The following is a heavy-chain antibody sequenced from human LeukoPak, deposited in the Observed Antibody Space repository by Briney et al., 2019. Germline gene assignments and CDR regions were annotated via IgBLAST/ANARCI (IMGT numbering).Heavy chain of an antibody. J-gene: IGHJ4*02. Sequence: PGRSLRLSCAASGFTFSSYGMHWVRQAPGKGLEWVAVISYDGSNKYYADSVKGRFTISRDNSKNTLYLQMNSLRAEDTAVYYCAKEQYDILTGTAPGDYWGQGTLVTVSS. CDR2: ISYDGSNK. D-gene: IGHD3-9*01. CDR3: AKEQYDILTGTAPGDY. V-gene: IGHV3-30*18. CDR1: GFTFSSYG.